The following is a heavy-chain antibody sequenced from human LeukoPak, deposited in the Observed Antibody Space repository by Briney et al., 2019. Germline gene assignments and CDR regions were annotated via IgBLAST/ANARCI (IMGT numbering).Heavy chain of an antibody. D-gene: IGHD6-13*01. Sequence: ASVKVSCKASGYTFTGYYMHWVRQAPGQGLEWMGWINPNSGGTNYAQKFQGRVTMTRGTSISTAYMELSRLRSDDTAVYYCAREVAAAESWFDPWGQGTLVTVSS. CDR3: AREVAAAESWFDP. V-gene: IGHV1-2*02. CDR1: GYTFTGYY. CDR2: INPNSGGT. J-gene: IGHJ5*02.